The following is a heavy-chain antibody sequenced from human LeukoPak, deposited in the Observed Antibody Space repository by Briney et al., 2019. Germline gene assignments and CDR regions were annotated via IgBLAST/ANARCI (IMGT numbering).Heavy chain of an antibody. Sequence: GGSLRLSCAASGFTFSSYSMNWVRQAPGKGLEWVSSISSSSNYIYYADSVKGRLTISRDNAKNSLYLQMNSLRAEDTAVYFCAREMAAGTFDYWSQGALVTVSS. CDR1: GFTFSSYS. CDR2: ISSSSNYI. V-gene: IGHV3-21*01. CDR3: AREMAAGTFDY. J-gene: IGHJ4*02. D-gene: IGHD5-24*01.